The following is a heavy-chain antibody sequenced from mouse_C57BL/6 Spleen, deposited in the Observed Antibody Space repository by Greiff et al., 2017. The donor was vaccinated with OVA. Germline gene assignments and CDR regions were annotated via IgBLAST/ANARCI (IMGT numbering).Heavy chain of an antibody. CDR1: GFSLTSYA. V-gene: IGHV2-9-1*01. J-gene: IGHJ1*03. Sequence: VHLVESGPGLVAPSQSLSITCTVSGFSLTSYAISWVRQPPGKGLEWLGVIWTGGGTNYNSALNSRLSISKDNSKSQVFLKMNSLQTDDTARYYCARKTPYSNYGYFDVWGTGTTVTVSS. D-gene: IGHD2-5*01. CDR2: IWTGGGT. CDR3: ARKTPYSNYGYFDV.